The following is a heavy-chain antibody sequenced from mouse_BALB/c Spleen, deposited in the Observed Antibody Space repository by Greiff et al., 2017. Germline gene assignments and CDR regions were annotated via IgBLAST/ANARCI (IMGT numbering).Heavy chain of an antibody. J-gene: IGHJ2*01. V-gene: IGHV5-17*02. CDR2: ISSGSSTI. D-gene: IGHD2-4*01. Sequence: EVKLVESGGGLVQPGGSLKLSCAASGFTFSSFGMHWVRQAPEKGLEWVAYISSGSSTIYYADTVKGRFTISRDNPKNTLFLQMTSLRSEDTAMYYCARSVYDYVFDYWGQGTTLTVSS. CDR3: ARSVYDYVFDY. CDR1: GFTFSSFG.